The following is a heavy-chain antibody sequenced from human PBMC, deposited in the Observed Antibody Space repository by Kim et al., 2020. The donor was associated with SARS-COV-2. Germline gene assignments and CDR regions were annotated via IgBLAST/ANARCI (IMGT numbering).Heavy chain of an antibody. Sequence: SETLSLTCAVYGGSFSGYYWSCIRQPPGKGLEWIGEISHSGSTNYNPSLKSRVTISVDTSKNQFSLNLSAVTAADTAVYYCARGLLGSYYNLYFDNWGQGTLVTVSS. V-gene: IGHV4-34*01. CDR3: ARGLLGSYYNLYFDN. J-gene: IGHJ4*02. CDR2: ISHSGST. CDR1: GGSFSGYY. D-gene: IGHD3-10*01.